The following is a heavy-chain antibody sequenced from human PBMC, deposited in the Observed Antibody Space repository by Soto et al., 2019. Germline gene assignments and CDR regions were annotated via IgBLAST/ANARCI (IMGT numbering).Heavy chain of an antibody. CDR2: IYYSGST. Sequence: SETLSLTCTVSGGSISSYYWSWIRQPPGKGLEWIGYIYYSGSTNYNPSLKSRVTISVDTSKNQFSLKLSSVTAADTAVYYCARGTHSGYDSDYWGQGTLVTVSS. CDR3: ARGTHSGYDSDY. D-gene: IGHD5-12*01. J-gene: IGHJ4*02. V-gene: IGHV4-59*01. CDR1: GGSISSYY.